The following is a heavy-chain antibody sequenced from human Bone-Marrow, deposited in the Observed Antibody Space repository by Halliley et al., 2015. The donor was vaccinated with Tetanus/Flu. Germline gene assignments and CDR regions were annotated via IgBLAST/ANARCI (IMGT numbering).Heavy chain of an antibody. V-gene: IGHV3-9*01. D-gene: IGHD2-2*01. CDR2: ISWNSDDI. CDR3: AKDTTALHGAFDV. Sequence: SLRLSCAASGFTFHEYAMHWVRQAPGKGLEWVSDISWNSDDIGYADSVKGRFTISRDNGKNSLYLQMNSLRAEDTGLYYCAKDTTALHGAFDVWDQGTMVTVSS. J-gene: IGHJ3*01. CDR1: GFTFHEYA.